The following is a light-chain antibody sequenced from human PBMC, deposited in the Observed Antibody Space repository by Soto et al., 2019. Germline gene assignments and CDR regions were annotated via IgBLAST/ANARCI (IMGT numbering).Light chain of an antibody. CDR1: SSDVGGYNY. Sequence: QSALTQPRSVSGSPGQSVTISCTGTSSDVGGYNYVSWYQQHPGKAPKLLIYTVNKRPSGVPDRFSGSKSGNTASLTISGLQADDEADYYCGSHAGNSNVVFGGGTKLTVL. CDR3: GSHAGNSNVV. V-gene: IGLV2-11*01. CDR2: TVN. J-gene: IGLJ2*01.